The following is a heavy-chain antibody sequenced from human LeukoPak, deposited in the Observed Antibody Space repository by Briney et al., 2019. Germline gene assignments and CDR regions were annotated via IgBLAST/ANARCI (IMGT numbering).Heavy chain of an antibody. D-gene: IGHD4-23*01. V-gene: IGHV1-69*04. CDR3: ARDRASYGGTSAFDI. Sequence: SVKVSCKASGGTFSSYAISWVRQAPGQGLEWMGRIIPILGIANYAQKFQGRVTITADKSTSTAYMELSSLRSGDTAVYYCARDRASYGGTSAFDIWGQGTMVTVSS. CDR2: IIPILGIA. J-gene: IGHJ3*02. CDR1: GGTFSSYA.